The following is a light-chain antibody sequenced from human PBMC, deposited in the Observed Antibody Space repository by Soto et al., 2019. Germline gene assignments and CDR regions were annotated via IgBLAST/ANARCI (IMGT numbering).Light chain of an antibody. CDR2: EVS. CDR1: SSDIGGYNY. J-gene: IGLJ2*01. V-gene: IGLV2-14*01. CDR3: SSYTSRTTLV. Sequence: QSVLTQPASVSGSPGQSITISCTGTSSDIGGYNYVSWYQQPPGKAPKLMIYEVSNRPSGVSNRFSGYKSGNTAYLTISGLQAEDEADYYCSSYTSRTTLVFGGGTKLTV.